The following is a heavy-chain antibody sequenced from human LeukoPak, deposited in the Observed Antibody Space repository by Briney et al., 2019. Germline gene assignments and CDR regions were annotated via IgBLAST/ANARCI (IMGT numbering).Heavy chain of an antibody. V-gene: IGHV3-33*01. D-gene: IGHD2-21*02. CDR1: GFTFSSYG. J-gene: IGHJ4*02. CDR3: ARDVTHCGGDCYSGDY. Sequence: PGGSLRLSRAASGFTFSSYGMHWVRQAPGKGLEWVAVIWYDGSNKYYADSVKGRFTISRDNAKNSLYLQMNSLRAEDTAVYYCARDVTHCGGDCYSGDYWGQGTLVTVSS. CDR2: IWYDGSNK.